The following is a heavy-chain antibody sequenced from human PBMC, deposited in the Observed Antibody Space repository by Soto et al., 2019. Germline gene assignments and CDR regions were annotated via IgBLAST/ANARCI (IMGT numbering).Heavy chain of an antibody. D-gene: IGHD6-19*01. Sequence: LRLSCAASGFNFGVFGMHWVRQAPGKGLEWLSVLSYEGSEEYYADSVRGRFTISRDNSKNTLSLQMDSLRVDDTGVYYCALTRRSSLLEVAGPGFEYWGQGTLVTVSS. V-gene: IGHV3-30*03. CDR1: GFNFGVFG. CDR3: ALTRRSSLLEVAGPGFEY. CDR2: LSYEGSEE. J-gene: IGHJ4*02.